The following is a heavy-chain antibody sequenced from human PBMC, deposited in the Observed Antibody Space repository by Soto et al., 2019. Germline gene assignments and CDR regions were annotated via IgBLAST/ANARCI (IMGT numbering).Heavy chain of an antibody. V-gene: IGHV3-53*04. CDR1: GFTVSSNY. CDR3: ARGWIQLWFAFDI. CDR2: IYSGGST. D-gene: IGHD5-18*01. Sequence: GGSLRLSCAASGFTVSSNYMSWVRQAPGKGLEWVSVIYSGGSTYYADSVKGRFTISRHNSKNTLYIQMNSLRAEDTAVYYCARGWIQLWFAFDIWGQGTMVTVSS. J-gene: IGHJ3*02.